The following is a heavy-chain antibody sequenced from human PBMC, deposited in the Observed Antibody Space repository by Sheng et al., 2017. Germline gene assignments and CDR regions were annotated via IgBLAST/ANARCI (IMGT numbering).Heavy chain of an antibody. CDR2: VSSTSVYI. CDR1: GFTFRTYS. J-gene: IGHJ4*02. CDR3: ARGLNACNGGSCYLDN. Sequence: EVQLVESGGGLVKPGGRLRLSCEASGFTFRTYSMNWVRQAPGKGLEWVSSVSSTSVYIYYADSVKGRFSISRDNSRNSLSLQMNSLRAEDTAVYYCARGLNACNGGSCYLDNWGQGTLVTVSS. V-gene: IGHV3-21*02. D-gene: IGHD2-15*01.